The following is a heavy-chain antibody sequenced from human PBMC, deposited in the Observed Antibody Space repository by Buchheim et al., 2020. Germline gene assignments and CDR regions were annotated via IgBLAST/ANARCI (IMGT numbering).Heavy chain of an antibody. Sequence: VQLVESGGGLVQPGGSLRLSCATSGFTFSNYAMNWVRQAPGKGLEWVSSISGSGGTTFYADSVKGQFFISRDNSKNTVYLKMDRLRAEDTAVYYCVKGTVNAAMSTDLEDWGQGTL. CDR1: GFTFSNYA. D-gene: IGHD3-3*01. J-gene: IGHJ4*02. CDR3: VKGTVNAAMSTDLED. CDR2: ISGSGGTT. V-gene: IGHV3-23*04.